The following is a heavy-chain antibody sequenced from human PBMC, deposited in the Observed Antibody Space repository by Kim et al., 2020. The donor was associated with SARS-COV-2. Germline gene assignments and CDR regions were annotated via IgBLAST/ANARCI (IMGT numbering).Heavy chain of an antibody. CDR3: ARGLIDYSNYVDY. Sequence: GGSLRLSCAASGFTFSSYSMNWVRQAPGKGLEWVSSISSSSSYIYYADSVKGRFTISRDNAKNSLYLQMNSLRAEDTAVYYCARGLIDYSNYVDYWGQGTLVTVSS. CDR1: GFTFSSYS. J-gene: IGHJ4*02. CDR2: ISSSSSYI. D-gene: IGHD4-4*01. V-gene: IGHV3-21*01.